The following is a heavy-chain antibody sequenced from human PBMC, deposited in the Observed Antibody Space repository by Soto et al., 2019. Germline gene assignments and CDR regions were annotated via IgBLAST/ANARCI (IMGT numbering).Heavy chain of an antibody. Sequence: QVQLVQSGAEEKKPGASVKVSCKASGYTFTSYAMHWVRQAPGQRLEWMGWINAGNGNTKYSQKFQGRVTITRDTAASTAYMELSSLRSEDTAVYYCARGWLVPCPPGPNWGQGTLVTVSS. CDR2: INAGNGNT. CDR1: GYTFTSYA. D-gene: IGHD6-19*01. CDR3: ARGWLVPCPPGPN. J-gene: IGHJ4*02. V-gene: IGHV1-3*05.